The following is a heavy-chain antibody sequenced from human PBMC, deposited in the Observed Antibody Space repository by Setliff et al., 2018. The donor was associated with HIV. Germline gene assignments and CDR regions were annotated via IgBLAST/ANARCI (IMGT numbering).Heavy chain of an antibody. J-gene: IGHJ4*02. CDR1: GGTFSSYG. CDR2: IIPMFGTA. Sequence: ASVKVSCKASGGTFSSYGINWVQQAPGQGLEWMGGIIPMFGTANYAQKFQGRVTITADESTSTVYMELTRLRSEDTAVYYCARTLGYCSGGSCYLDYWGQGTLVTVSS. CDR3: ARTLGYCSGGSCYLDY. V-gene: IGHV1-69*13. D-gene: IGHD2-15*01.